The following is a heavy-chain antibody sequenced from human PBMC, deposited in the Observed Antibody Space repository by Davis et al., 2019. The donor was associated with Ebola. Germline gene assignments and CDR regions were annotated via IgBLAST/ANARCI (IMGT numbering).Heavy chain of an antibody. Sequence: ASVTVSCKASGYTFTSYYMHWVRQAPGQGLEWMGIINPSGGSTSYAQKFQGRVTMTRDTSTSTVYMELSSLRSEDTAVYYCARAITMVQGVIGLWGQGTLVTVSS. D-gene: IGHD3-10*01. V-gene: IGHV1-46*01. J-gene: IGHJ4*02. CDR3: ARAITMVQGVIGL. CDR1: GYTFTSYY. CDR2: INPSGGST.